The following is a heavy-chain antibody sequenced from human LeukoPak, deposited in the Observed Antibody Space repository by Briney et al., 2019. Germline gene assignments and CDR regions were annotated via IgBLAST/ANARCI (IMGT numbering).Heavy chain of an antibody. J-gene: IGHJ6*03. V-gene: IGHV1-46*01. CDR2: INPSGGST. Sequence: ASVKVSCKASGYTFTSYHMHWVRQAPGQGLEWIGIINPSGGSTSYAQKFQGRVSMTRDTSTSTVYMELSSLRSEDTAVYYCARDVGVAVYYMDVWGKGTTVTVSS. CDR1: GYTFTSYH. D-gene: IGHD2-15*01. CDR3: ARDVGVAVYYMDV.